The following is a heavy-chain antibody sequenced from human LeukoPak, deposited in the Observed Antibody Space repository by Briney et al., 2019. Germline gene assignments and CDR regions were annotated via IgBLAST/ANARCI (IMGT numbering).Heavy chain of an antibody. CDR3: ARVPRMGDIFV. V-gene: IGHV3-48*03. CDR1: GLTFSSYE. Sequence: PGGSLRLSCAASGLTFSSYEMNWVRQAPGKGLEWVSYISSSGSTIYYADSVKGRFTISRDNAKNSLYLQMNSLRAEDTAVYYCARVPRMGDIFVWGQGTTVTVSS. J-gene: IGHJ6*02. D-gene: IGHD3-9*01. CDR2: ISSSGSTI.